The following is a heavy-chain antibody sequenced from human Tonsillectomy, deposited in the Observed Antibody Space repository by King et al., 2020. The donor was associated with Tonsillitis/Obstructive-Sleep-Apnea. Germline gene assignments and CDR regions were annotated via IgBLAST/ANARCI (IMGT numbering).Heavy chain of an antibody. CDR3: ATRFEYSSSSDCFDY. V-gene: IGHV5-51*01. CDR1: GYGFTNYW. J-gene: IGHJ4*02. Sequence: DVQLVESGAEVKKPGESLKISCKGSGYGFTNYWIGWVRQMPGKGLEWMGIIYPGDSDTKYSPSFQGQVTISADKSISTAYLQWSSLKASDTAMYYCATRFEYSSSSDCFDYWGQGTQVTVSS. D-gene: IGHD6-6*01. CDR2: IYPGDSDT.